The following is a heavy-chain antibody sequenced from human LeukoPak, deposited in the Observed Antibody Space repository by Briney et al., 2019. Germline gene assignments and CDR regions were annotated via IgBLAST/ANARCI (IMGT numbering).Heavy chain of an antibody. CDR2: ISSSSSYI. V-gene: IGHV3-21*01. J-gene: IGHJ4*02. CDR3: ASHRSYSSSSPFDY. D-gene: IGHD6-13*01. Sequence: PGGSPRLSCAASGFTFSSYSMNWVRQAPGKGLEWVPSISSSSSYIYYADSVKGRFTISRDNAKNSLYLQMNSLRVEDTAVYYCASHRSYSSSSPFDYWGQGTLVTVSS. CDR1: GFTFSSYS.